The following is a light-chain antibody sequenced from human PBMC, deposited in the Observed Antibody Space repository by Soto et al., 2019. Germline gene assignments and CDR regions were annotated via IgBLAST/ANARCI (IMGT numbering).Light chain of an antibody. V-gene: IGLV3-21*02. CDR2: DDS. CDR1: NDGSKS. CDR3: LLSYSGLYV. J-gene: IGLJ1*01. Sequence: SYELTRPPSVSVAPGQTATVTSGGNNDGSKSVHWYQQKPGQAPVLVVYDDSDRPSGIPERFSGSNSGNTATLTLSGAQPEDETEYYCLLSYSGLYVFGTGTKVTVL.